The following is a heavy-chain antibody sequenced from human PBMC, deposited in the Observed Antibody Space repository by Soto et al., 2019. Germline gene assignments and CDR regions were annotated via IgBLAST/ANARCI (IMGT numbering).Heavy chain of an antibody. Sequence: PVVSLKISCKGSGYSFASHWVAWVRQMPEKGLEWIGTIYPGDSDTKYSSAFRGHVTISADTSVSTAYLQWRSLEATDSAIYYCARYSGSYWHYLDFWGQGTLVTVSS. CDR1: GYSFASHW. V-gene: IGHV5-51*01. D-gene: IGHD1-26*01. CDR3: ARYSGSYWHYLDF. J-gene: IGHJ4*02. CDR2: IYPGDSDT.